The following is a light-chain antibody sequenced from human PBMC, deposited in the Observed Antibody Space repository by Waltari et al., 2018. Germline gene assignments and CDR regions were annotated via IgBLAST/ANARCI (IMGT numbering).Light chain of an antibody. Sequence: QSALTQPASVSGSPGQSIAISCTGTSSAVGGYTYVSWYHQHPGKAPNLMIYEASNRPSGLSDLFSGTTSGTTASRTISGLQAEDEADYYCSSYRSGGPYVFGGGTKVTVL. CDR3: SSYRSGGPYV. V-gene: IGLV2-14*01. CDR2: EAS. CDR1: SSAVGGYTY. J-gene: IGLJ1*01.